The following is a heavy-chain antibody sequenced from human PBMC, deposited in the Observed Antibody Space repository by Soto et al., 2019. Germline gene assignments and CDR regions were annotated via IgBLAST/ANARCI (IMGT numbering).Heavy chain of an antibody. CDR3: ARNSGSYRIGAFDI. CDR1: GGTFSSYA. Sequence: QVQLVQSGAEVKKPGSSVKVSCKASGGTFSSYAISWVRQAPGQGLEWMGGIIPLFGTANYAQKFQGRVKIAADESTSTAYMELSSLRSEDTAVYYCARNSGSYRIGAFDIWGQGTMVTVSS. D-gene: IGHD1-26*01. V-gene: IGHV1-69*01. CDR2: IIPLFGTA. J-gene: IGHJ3*02.